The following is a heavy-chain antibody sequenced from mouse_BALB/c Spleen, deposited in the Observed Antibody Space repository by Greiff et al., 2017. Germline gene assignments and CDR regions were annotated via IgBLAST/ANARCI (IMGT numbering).Heavy chain of an antibody. J-gene: IGHJ2*01. CDR3: ARGYGSSYTHPTFDY. CDR1: GYTFTSYW. D-gene: IGHD1-1*01. CDR2: IYPGDGDT. Sequence: VQLQQSGAELARPGASVKLSCKASGYTFTSYWMQWVKQRPGQGLEWIGAIYPGDGDTRYTQKFKGKATLTADKSSSTAYMQLSSLTSEDSAVYYCARGYGSSYTHPTFDYWGQGTTLTVSS. V-gene: IGHV1-87*01.